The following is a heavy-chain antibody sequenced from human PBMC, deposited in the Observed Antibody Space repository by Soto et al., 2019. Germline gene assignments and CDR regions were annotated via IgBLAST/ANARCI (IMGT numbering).Heavy chain of an antibody. J-gene: IGHJ5*02. Sequence: ASVKVSCKASGYTFTSYDINWVRQATGQGLEWMGWMNPNSGNTGYLQKFQGRVTMTRNTSISTAYMELSSLRTEDTAVYYCARKRSDSSWYNWFDPWGQGTLVTVSS. CDR2: MNPNSGNT. D-gene: IGHD6-19*01. V-gene: IGHV1-8*01. CDR1: GYTFTSYD. CDR3: ARKRSDSSWYNWFDP.